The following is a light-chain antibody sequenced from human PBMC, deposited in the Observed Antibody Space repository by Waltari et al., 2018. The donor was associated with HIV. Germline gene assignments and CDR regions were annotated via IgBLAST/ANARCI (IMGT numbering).Light chain of an antibody. CDR1: ALPTTY. V-gene: IGLV3-25*03. J-gene: IGLJ3*02. CDR2: KDI. CDR3: QSTDHDGTWV. Sequence: SYELTQTPSVSVSPGQTARISCSRGALPTTYSSWYGQKPGQAPVLILYKDIERPSGIPERISGSRSGTGVTLTISDVQAEDEGDYYCQSTDHDGTWVFGGGTKLTVL.